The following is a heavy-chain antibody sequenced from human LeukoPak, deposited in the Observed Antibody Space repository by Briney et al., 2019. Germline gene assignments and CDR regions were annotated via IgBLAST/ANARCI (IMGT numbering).Heavy chain of an antibody. CDR3: ARENSGSYREFDY. D-gene: IGHD1-26*01. CDR2: IYTSGST. CDR1: GGSISSYY. V-gene: IGHV4-4*07. Sequence: SETLSLTCTVSGGSISSYYWSWIRQPAGKGLEWIGRIYTSGSTNYNASLKSRVSMSVDTSKNQSSLKLSSVTAADTAVFYCARENSGSYREFDYWGQGTLVTVSS. J-gene: IGHJ4*02.